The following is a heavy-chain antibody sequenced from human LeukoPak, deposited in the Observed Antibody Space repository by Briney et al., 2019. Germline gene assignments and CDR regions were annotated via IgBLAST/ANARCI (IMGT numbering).Heavy chain of an antibody. V-gene: IGHV7-4-1*02. Sequence: ASVKVSCKASGYTFTSYAMNWVRQAPGQGLEWMGWINTNTGNPTYAQGFTGRFVFSLDTSDSTAYLQISSLKAEDTAVYYCARDGGIVVVPARNWFDPWGQGTLVTVSS. CDR1: GYTFTSYA. CDR3: ARDGGIVVVPARNWFDP. J-gene: IGHJ5*02. D-gene: IGHD2-2*01. CDR2: INTNTGNP.